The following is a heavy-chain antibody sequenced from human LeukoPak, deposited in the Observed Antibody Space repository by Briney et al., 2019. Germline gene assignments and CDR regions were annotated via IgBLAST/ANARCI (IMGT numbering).Heavy chain of an antibody. CDR1: GFTFRSYA. CDR3: AKVRVGATIDD. J-gene: IGHJ4*02. Sequence: GGSLRLSCVASGFTFRSYAMNWVRQAPGKGLEWASGISESGVGSNYADSVKGRFTTSRDNSKNTLYLQMNSLRAEDTAVYYCAKVRVGATIDDWGQGTLVTVSS. V-gene: IGHV3-23*01. CDR2: ISESGVGS. D-gene: IGHD1-26*01.